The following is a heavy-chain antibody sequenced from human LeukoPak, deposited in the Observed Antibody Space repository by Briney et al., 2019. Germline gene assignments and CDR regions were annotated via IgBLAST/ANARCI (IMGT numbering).Heavy chain of an antibody. J-gene: IGHJ5*02. D-gene: IGHD3-22*01. Sequence: SETLSLTCTVSGGSISSSSYYWGWIRQPPGKGLEWIGSIYYSGSTYYNPSLKSRVTISVDTSKNQFSLKLSSVTAADTAVYYCARGHSYDSSRFARGNRIDPWGQGTLVTVSS. V-gene: IGHV4-39*07. CDR3: ARGHSYDSSRFARGNRIDP. CDR2: IYYSGST. CDR1: GGSISSSSYY.